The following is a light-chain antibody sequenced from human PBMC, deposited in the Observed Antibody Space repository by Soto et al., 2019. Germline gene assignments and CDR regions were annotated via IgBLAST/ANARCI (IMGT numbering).Light chain of an antibody. CDR1: QDMRNF. CDR3: LKYSSVPV. V-gene: IGKV1-27*01. CDR2: AAS. Sequence: DIQMTQSPTSLSASVVDRVTITCRASQDMRNFVAWYQQKPGKAPKLLIYAASTLQSGVPSRFSGSGSGTDFTLTINSLQPEDVATYSCLKYSSVPVFGPGTKVEIK. J-gene: IGKJ3*01.